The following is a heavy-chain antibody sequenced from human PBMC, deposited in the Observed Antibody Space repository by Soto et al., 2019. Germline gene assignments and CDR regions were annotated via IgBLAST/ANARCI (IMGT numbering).Heavy chain of an antibody. D-gene: IGHD3-22*01. CDR3: ARVGYYDSSGYYGY. V-gene: IGHV3-48*03. J-gene: IGHJ4*02. CDR2: ISSSGSTI. CDR1: GFTFSSYE. Sequence: VQLVESGGGLVQPGGSLRLSCAASGFTFSSYEMNWVRQAPGKGLEWVSCISSSGSTIYYADSVKGRFTISRDNAKNSLYLQMNSLRAEDTAVYYCARVGYYDSSGYYGYWGQGTLVTVSS.